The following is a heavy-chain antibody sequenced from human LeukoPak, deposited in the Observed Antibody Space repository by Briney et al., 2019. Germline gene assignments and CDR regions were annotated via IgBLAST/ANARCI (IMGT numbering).Heavy chain of an antibody. J-gene: IGHJ4*02. D-gene: IGHD2-15*01. CDR2: INWKGVIT. CDR3: ARDQGQGVDFFDF. V-gene: IGHV3-20*04. CDR1: GFTFDDYG. Sequence: GGSLRLSCAASGFTFDDYGMNWVRQVPGKGLEWVSGINWKGVITEYANSVRGRFTISRYTAKSSLYLQMNSLRAEDTAFYYCARDQGQGVDFFDFWGQGVLVTVSS.